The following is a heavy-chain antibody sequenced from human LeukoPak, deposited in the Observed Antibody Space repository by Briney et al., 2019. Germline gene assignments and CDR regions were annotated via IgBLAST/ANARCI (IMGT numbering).Heavy chain of an antibody. CDR2: INPDGRTI. V-gene: IGHV3-74*03. CDR3: ARVAVGRYDFDY. J-gene: IGHJ4*01. Sequence: GGSLRLSCAASGITVSSNYMSWVRQAPGKGLVWVSRINPDGRTITYADSVVGRITISRDNAKNTLYLQMNSLGAEDTAVYYCARVAVGRYDFDYWGHGTLVTVSS. CDR1: GITVSSNY. D-gene: IGHD1-26*01.